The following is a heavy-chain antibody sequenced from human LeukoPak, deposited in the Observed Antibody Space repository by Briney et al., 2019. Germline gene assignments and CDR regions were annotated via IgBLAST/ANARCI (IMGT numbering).Heavy chain of an antibody. CDR2: IYHSGCT. Sequence: SETLSLTCAVSGYSISSGYYWGWIRQPPGKGLEWIGSIYHSGCTYYNPSLKSRVTISVDTSKNQFSLKLSSVTAADTAVYYCARDPFDYWGQGTLVTVSS. CDR1: GYSISSGYY. V-gene: IGHV4-38-2*02. CDR3: ARDPFDY. J-gene: IGHJ4*02.